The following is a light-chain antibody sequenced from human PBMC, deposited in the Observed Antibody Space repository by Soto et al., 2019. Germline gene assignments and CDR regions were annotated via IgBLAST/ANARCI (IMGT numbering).Light chain of an antibody. Sequence: QSALTQPASVSVSPGQSIAISCTGNSSDVGGYNDVSWYQQRPGKAPKLIIYDVYYRPSGVSDRFSGSKSGNTASLIISGLQAEDECDYYCNSYTGGSAHVVFGGGTKLTVL. V-gene: IGLV2-14*01. CDR3: NSYTGGSAHVV. CDR1: SSDVGGYND. CDR2: DVY. J-gene: IGLJ2*01.